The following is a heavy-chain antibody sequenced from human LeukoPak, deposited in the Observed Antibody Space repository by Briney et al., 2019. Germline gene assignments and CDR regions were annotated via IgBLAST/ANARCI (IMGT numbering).Heavy chain of an antibody. CDR2: ISSSSSTI. CDR3: ARPLAEYDFWSGYAYYFDY. V-gene: IGHV3-48*01. CDR1: AFTFSSYS. D-gene: IGHD3-3*01. Sequence: GGSLRLSCAASAFTFSSYSMNWVRRAPGKGLEWVSYISSSSSTIYYADSVKGRFTISRDNAKNSLYLQMNSLRAEDTAVYYCARPLAEYDFWSGYAYYFDYWGQGTLVTVSS. J-gene: IGHJ4*02.